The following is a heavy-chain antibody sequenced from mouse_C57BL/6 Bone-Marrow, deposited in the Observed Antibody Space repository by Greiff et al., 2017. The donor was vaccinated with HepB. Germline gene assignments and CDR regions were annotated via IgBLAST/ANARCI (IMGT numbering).Heavy chain of an antibody. Sequence: QVQLQHSGPELVKPGASVKISCKASGYAFSSSWMNWVKQRPGKGLEWIGRIYPGDGDTNYNGKFKGKATLTADKSSSTAYMQLSSLTSEDSAVYFCARPANYAMDYWGQGTSVTVSS. J-gene: IGHJ4*01. CDR1: GYAFSSSW. V-gene: IGHV1-82*01. CDR3: ARPANYAMDY. D-gene: IGHD6-1*01. CDR2: IYPGDGDT.